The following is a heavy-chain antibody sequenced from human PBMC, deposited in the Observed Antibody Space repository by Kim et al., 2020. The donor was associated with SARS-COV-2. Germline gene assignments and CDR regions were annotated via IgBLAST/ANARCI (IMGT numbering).Heavy chain of an antibody. V-gene: IGHV3-23*03. CDR3: AKGGHYDYGDYTTDY. D-gene: IGHD4-17*01. CDR1: GFTFSSYA. Sequence: GGSLRLSCAASGFTFSSYAMSWVRQAPGKGLEWVSVIYSGGSSTYFADSVKARFTISRDNSKNTLYLQMNSLRAEDTAVYYCAKGGHYDYGDYTTDYWVQGPLVTVSS. J-gene: IGHJ4*02. CDR2: IYSGGSST.